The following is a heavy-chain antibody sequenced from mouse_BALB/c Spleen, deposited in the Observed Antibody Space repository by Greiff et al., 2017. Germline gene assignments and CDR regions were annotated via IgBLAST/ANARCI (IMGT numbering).Heavy chain of an antibody. V-gene: IGHV1-77*01. CDR3: ARWDYAMDY. CDR2: IYPGSGNT. Sequence: VQRVESGAELARPGASVKLSCKASGYTFTDYYINWVKQRTGQGLEWIGEIYPGSGNTYYNEKFKGKATLTADKSSSTAYMQLSSLTSEDSAVYFCARWDYAMDYWGQGTSVTVSS. CDR1: GYTFTDYY. J-gene: IGHJ4*01.